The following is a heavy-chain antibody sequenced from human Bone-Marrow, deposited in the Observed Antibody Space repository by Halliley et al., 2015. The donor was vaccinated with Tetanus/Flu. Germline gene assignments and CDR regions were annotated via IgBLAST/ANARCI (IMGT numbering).Heavy chain of an antibody. D-gene: IGHD1-26*01. CDR2: ISTSGGSI. CDR1: GFIFSSYE. CDR3: ARDSGDMGAGNAFDI. Sequence: AASGFIFSSYEMNWVRQAPGKGLEWVSYISTSGGSISYADSVKGRFTISRDNAKNSLFLQMNSLGAEDTAIYYCARDSGDMGAGNAFDIWGQGTMVTVSS. V-gene: IGHV3-48*03. J-gene: IGHJ3*02.